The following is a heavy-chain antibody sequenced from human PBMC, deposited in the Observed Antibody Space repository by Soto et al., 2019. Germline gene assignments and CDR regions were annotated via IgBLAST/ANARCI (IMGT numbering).Heavy chain of an antibody. CDR1: GYTFTAYS. J-gene: IGHJ4*02. Sequence: QVPLVQSGAELKKPGASVKVSCKASGYTFTAYSMHWVRQAPGQGLEWMGWFNPNSGDTIYPQRFQGRVTLTRDTSIATAYMEVYSLTSDDTAVYYCAREASAVISLDYWGQGTLVTVSS. CDR3: AREASAVISLDY. V-gene: IGHV1-2*02. D-gene: IGHD6-19*01. CDR2: FNPNSGDT.